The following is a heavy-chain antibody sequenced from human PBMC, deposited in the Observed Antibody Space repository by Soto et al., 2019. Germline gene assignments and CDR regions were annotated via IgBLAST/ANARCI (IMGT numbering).Heavy chain of an antibody. D-gene: IGHD3-16*01. J-gene: IGHJ4*02. V-gene: IGHV3-30*03. CDR2: ISYDGSNK. CDR3: ARDSGTFGWYYFDS. Sequence: QVQLVESGRGVVQPGRSLRLSCAASGFTFSAHGMHWVRQAPGKGLEWVEVISYDGSNKYYADSVKGRFTISRDNSKNTLYLQMNSLRAEDAAVYYCARDSGTFGWYYFDSWGQGTLVTVSS. CDR1: GFTFSAHG.